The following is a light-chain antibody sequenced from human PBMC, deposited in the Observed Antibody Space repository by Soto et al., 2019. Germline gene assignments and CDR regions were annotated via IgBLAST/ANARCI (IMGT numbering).Light chain of an antibody. CDR2: DAY. V-gene: IGKV3-11*01. CDR3: QQRHMWPIT. CDR1: QSFRGL. J-gene: IGKJ5*01. Sequence: EVVLTQSPVTLSLSPGERANLSCRASQSFRGLLAWYQQKPGQAPRLLIYDAYNRATGIPPRFSGSGSGTDFTLTISSLEPEDSAVYYCQQRHMWPITFGQGTRLE.